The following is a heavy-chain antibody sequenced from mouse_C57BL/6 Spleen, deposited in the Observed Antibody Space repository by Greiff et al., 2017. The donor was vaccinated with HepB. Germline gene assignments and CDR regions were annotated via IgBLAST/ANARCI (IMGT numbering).Heavy chain of an antibody. J-gene: IGHJ3*01. Sequence: VQLQQSGPELVKPGASVKISCKASGYTFTDYYMNWVKQSHGKSLEWIGDINPNNGGTSYNQKFKGKATLTVDKSSSTAYMELRSLTSEDSAVYYCARSIRPPWFAYWGQGTLVTVSA. CDR2: INPNNGGT. CDR1: GYTFTDYY. D-gene: IGHD2-12*01. V-gene: IGHV1-26*01. CDR3: ARSIRPPWFAY.